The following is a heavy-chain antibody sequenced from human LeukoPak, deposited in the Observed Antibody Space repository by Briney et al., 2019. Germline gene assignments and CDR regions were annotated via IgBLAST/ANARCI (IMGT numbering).Heavy chain of an antibody. CDR2: VRGSGSDT. CDR3: SKERPEEYYASGSYFDY. J-gene: IGHJ4*02. CDR1: GFTFSTYA. Sequence: GGSLRLSCAVSGFTFSTYAMSWVRQAPGKGLEWISAVRGSGSDTYYADSVKGRFTISRDNSKYTVYLEMNSLRVEDTAMYYCSKERPEEYYASGSYFDYWGQGTLVTVSS. D-gene: IGHD3-10*01. V-gene: IGHV3-23*01.